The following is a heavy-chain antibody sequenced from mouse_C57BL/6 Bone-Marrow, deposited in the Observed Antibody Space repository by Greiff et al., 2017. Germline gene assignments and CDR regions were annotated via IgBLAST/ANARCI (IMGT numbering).Heavy chain of an antibody. Sequence: QVQLQQPGTELVKPGASVKLSCKASGYTFTSYWMHWVKQRPGQGLEWIGNINPSNGGTNYNEKFKSKATLPVDKSSSTASMQLSSLTSGDSAVYYCARWGLRSVATGFAYWGQGTLVTVSA. V-gene: IGHV1-53*01. J-gene: IGHJ3*01. CDR3: ARWGLRSVATGFAY. CDR2: INPSNGGT. D-gene: IGHD1-1*01. CDR1: GYTFTSYW.